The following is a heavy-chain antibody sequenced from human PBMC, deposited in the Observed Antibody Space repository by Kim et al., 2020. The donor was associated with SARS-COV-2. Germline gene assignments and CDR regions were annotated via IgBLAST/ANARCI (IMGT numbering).Heavy chain of an antibody. CDR2: INSAGST. CDR1: GFTVSSNY. Sequence: GSLRLSCAASGFTVSSNYMSWVRQAPGKGLEWVSVINSAGSTFYADSVKGRFIISRDTSKNTVYLQMNSLSAEDTAVYYCARDLRHTYWSWWGEGTLVT. D-gene: IGHD2-15*01. V-gene: IGHV3-66*01. CDR3: ARDLRHTYWSW. J-gene: IGHJ4*02.